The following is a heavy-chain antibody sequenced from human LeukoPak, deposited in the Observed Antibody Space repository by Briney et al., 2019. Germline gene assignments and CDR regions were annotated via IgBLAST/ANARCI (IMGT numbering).Heavy chain of an antibody. CDR3: ASHSSSWYGFDY. Sequence: GGSLRLSCAASGFTVSSNHMSWVRQAAGKGLEWVSVIYSGGSTYYADSVKGRFTISRDNSKNTLYLQMNSLRAEDTAVYYCASHSSSWYGFDYWGQGTLVTVSS. V-gene: IGHV3-53*01. CDR2: IYSGGST. J-gene: IGHJ4*02. D-gene: IGHD6-13*01. CDR1: GFTVSSNH.